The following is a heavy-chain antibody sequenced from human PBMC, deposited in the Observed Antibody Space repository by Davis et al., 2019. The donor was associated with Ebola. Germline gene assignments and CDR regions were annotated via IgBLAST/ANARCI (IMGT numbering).Heavy chain of an antibody. CDR1: GFTFSSYS. D-gene: IGHD2-15*01. Sequence: PGGSLRLSCAASGFTFSSYSMNWVRQAPGKGLEWVSYISSSSSTIYYADSVKGRVTISRDNAKNSLYLQMNSLRDEDTAVYYCARDSWACSGGSCYSEKINDAFDIWGQGTMVTVSS. V-gene: IGHV3-48*02. CDR2: ISSSSSTI. J-gene: IGHJ3*02. CDR3: ARDSWACSGGSCYSEKINDAFDI.